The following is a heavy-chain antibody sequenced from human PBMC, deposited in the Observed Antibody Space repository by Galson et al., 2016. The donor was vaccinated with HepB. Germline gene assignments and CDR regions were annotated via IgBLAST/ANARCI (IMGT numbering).Heavy chain of an antibody. J-gene: IGHJ5*02. D-gene: IGHD6-25*01. CDR2: ISTNNGYA. CDR1: GYTFTNYG. CDR3: ARNISGWTALLDP. Sequence: SVKVSCKASGYTFTNYGISWVRQAPGQGLEWMGWISTNNGYAIYARKLQGRVTMTTDTSTTTVFMELRTLTSDDTAVYYCARNISGWTALLDPWGQGTLVTVSS. V-gene: IGHV1-18*01.